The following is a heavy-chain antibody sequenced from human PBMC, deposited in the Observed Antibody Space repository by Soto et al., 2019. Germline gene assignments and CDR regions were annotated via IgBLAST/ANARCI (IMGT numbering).Heavy chain of an antibody. Sequence: GGSLRLSCAASGFTFSNAWMSWVRQAPGKGLEWVGRIKSKTDGGTTDYAAPVKGRFTISRDDSKNTLYLQMNSLKTEDTAVYYCTTDQFRFVVSRTPHTLVVPAADAFDIWGQGTMVTVSS. CDR1: GFTFSNAW. CDR2: IKSKTDGGTT. D-gene: IGHD2-2*01. J-gene: IGHJ3*02. V-gene: IGHV3-15*01. CDR3: TTDQFRFVVSRTPHTLVVPAADAFDI.